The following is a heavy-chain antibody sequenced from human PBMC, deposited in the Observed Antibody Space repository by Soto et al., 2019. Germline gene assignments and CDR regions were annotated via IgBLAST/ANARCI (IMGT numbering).Heavy chain of an antibody. CDR2: IWYDGSNK. Sequence: QVQLVESGGGVVQPGRSLRLSCAASGFTFSSYGMHWVRQAPGKGLEWVAVIWYDGSNKYYADSVKGRFTISRDNSKNTLYLQMNSLRAEDTAVYYCARSRVDGGFDYWGQGTLVTVSS. CDR3: ARSRVDGGFDY. D-gene: IGHD3-16*01. J-gene: IGHJ4*02. V-gene: IGHV3-33*01. CDR1: GFTFSSYG.